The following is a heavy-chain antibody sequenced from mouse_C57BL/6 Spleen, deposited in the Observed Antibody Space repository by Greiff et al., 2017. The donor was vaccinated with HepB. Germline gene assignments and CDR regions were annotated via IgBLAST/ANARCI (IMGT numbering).Heavy chain of an antibody. CDR2: IDPENGDT. J-gene: IGHJ2*01. D-gene: IGHD2-2*01. Sequence: VQLPQSGAEPVRPGASVKLFCTASGFNIKDDHMHWVKQRPEQGLEWIGWIDPENGDTEYASKFQGKATITADTSSNTAYLQLSGLTSEDTAVYYCITGLRTGYWGQGTTLTVSS. CDR1: GFNIKDDH. CDR3: ITGLRTGY. V-gene: IGHV14-4*01.